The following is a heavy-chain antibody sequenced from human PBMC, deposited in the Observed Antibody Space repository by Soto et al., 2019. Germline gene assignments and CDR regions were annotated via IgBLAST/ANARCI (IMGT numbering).Heavy chain of an antibody. CDR3: TRQPGPSIAARNSDAFDI. Sequence: GGSLRLSCAASGFTFSGSAMHWVRQASGKGLEWVGRIRSKANSSATAYAASVKGRFTISRDDSKNTAYLQMNSLKTEDTVVYYCTRQPGPSIAARNSDAFDIWGQGTMVTVSS. CDR1: GFTFSGSA. D-gene: IGHD6-6*01. V-gene: IGHV3-73*01. CDR2: IRSKANSSAT. J-gene: IGHJ3*02.